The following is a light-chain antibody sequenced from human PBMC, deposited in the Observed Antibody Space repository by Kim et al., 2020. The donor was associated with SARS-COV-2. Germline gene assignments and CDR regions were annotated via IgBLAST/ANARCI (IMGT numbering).Light chain of an antibody. V-gene: IGLV2-23*02. J-gene: IGLJ2*01. CDR2: EVT. Sequence: QSALTQPASVSGSPGQSITISCTRSSSDVGNYNLVSWYQQHPGKAPKLMIYEVTKRPSGVSNRFSGSKSGNTASLTISGLQAEDEADYYCCSYARTVVFGGGTQLTVL. CDR1: SSDVGNYNL. CDR3: CSYARTVV.